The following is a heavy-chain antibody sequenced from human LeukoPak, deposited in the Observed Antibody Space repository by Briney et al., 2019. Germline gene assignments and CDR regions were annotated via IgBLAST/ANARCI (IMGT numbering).Heavy chain of an antibody. D-gene: IGHD3-10*01. CDR2: INPSGGTT. CDR3: ARGGYGSGILNWFDP. Sequence: GASVQVSCKASGYTFNNDYIHWARQAPGQGLEWMGIINPSGGTTSYAQKFRGRVTMTRDTSTSTVYMELSSLTSEDTAIYYCARGGYGSGILNWFDPWGQGTLVTVSS. CDR1: GYTFNNDY. J-gene: IGHJ5*02. V-gene: IGHV1-46*02.